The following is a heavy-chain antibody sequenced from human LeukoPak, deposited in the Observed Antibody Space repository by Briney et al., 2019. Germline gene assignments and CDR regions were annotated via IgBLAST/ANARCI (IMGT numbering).Heavy chain of an antibody. J-gene: IGHJ4*02. CDR2: IYYSGST. CDR3: AREALGYCGGGNCYRFDK. Sequence: SETLSLTCSVSGGSISRGGYYWNWIRQHPGKVLEWIGYIYYSGSTYHNPSLKSRVTISLDTSKNQFSLTLNSVTAADTAVYYCAREALGYCGGGNCYRFDKWGQGTPVAISS. CDR1: GGSISRGGYY. D-gene: IGHD2-15*01. V-gene: IGHV4-31*03.